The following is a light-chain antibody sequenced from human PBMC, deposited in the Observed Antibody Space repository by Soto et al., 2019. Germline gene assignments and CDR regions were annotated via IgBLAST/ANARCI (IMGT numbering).Light chain of an antibody. J-gene: IGKJ5*01. CDR3: QQRNNWPPSIT. V-gene: IGKV3-11*01. CDR2: DAS. Sequence: EIVLTQSPATLSLSPGEGATLSCRASQSVGSYLAWYQQKLGQAPRLLIYDASKRATGIPARFSGSGSGTDFTLTISSLEPEDFAVYYCQQRNNWPPSITFGQGTRLEIK. CDR1: QSVGSY.